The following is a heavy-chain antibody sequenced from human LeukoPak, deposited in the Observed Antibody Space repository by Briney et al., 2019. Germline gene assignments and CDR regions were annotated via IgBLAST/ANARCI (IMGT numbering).Heavy chain of an antibody. CDR2: IHYSGTN. Sequence: SEALSLTCTVSGGSVSSTSYYWGWIRQPPGKGLEWIGSIHYSGTNYYTPSLKSRVTISVDTSTNQFSLKLSSRTATDTAVYYCAKTFVILTGYAVFDPCGQRTLVTVSS. V-gene: IGHV4-39*01. D-gene: IGHD3-9*01. CDR3: AKTFVILTGYAVFDP. J-gene: IGHJ5*02. CDR1: GGSVSSTSYY.